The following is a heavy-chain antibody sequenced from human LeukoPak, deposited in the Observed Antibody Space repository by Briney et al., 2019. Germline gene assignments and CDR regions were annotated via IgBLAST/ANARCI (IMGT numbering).Heavy chain of an antibody. CDR2: ISPYNGNT. V-gene: IGHV1-18*01. CDR1: GYTFISYG. Sequence: ASVKVSCKASGYTFISYGISWVRQAPGQGLEWMGWISPYNGNTKYVQKFQGRVTMTTDTSTSTAYMEVRSLRSDDTAVYYCAREESIGSYQFLNEYWGQGTLVTVSS. D-gene: IGHD1-26*01. CDR3: AREESIGSYQFLNEY. J-gene: IGHJ4*02.